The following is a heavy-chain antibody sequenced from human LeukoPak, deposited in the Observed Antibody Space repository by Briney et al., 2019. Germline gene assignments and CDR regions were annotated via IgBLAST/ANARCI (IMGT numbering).Heavy chain of an antibody. CDR3: ARRRYYDGSGYLE. D-gene: IGHD3-22*01. CDR2: IYYSGRT. V-gene: IGHV4-39*01. J-gene: IGHJ1*01. Sequence: SETLSLTCCVSGDSVSRSDSYWDWIRQPPGKGLEWIGTIYYSGRTYYSPSLKSRVTMSVDPSNNQFSLNLRSVTAADTAVYYCARRRYYDGSGYLEWGQGTLLSVSS. CDR1: GDSVSRSDSY.